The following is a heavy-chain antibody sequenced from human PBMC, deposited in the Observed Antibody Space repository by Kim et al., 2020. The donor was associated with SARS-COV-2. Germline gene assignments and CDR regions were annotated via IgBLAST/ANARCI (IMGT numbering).Heavy chain of an antibody. CDR2: ISAYNGNT. J-gene: IGHJ6*02. Sequence: ASVKVSCKASGYTFTSYGISWVRQAPGQGLEWIGWISAYNGNTNYAQKLQGRVTMTTDTSTSTAYMELRSLRSDDTAVYYCARDYYDSSGYEYYYYGMDVWGQGTTVTVSS. D-gene: IGHD3-22*01. CDR3: ARDYYDSSGYEYYYYGMDV. CDR1: GYTFTSYG. V-gene: IGHV1-18*04.